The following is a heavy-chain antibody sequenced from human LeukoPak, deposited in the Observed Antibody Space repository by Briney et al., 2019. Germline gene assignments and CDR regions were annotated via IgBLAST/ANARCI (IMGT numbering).Heavy chain of an antibody. V-gene: IGHV3-23*01. Sequence: PGGSLRLSCAASGFTFSSYALTWVRQAPGKGLEWISAISGSGGSTYYADSVKGRFTISRDNSKNTLYLQMNSLRAEDTAVYYCAKSLASYNTGYWGQGTLVTVSS. CDR2: ISGSGGST. CDR3: AKSLASYNTGY. D-gene: IGHD3-3*02. CDR1: GFTFSSYA. J-gene: IGHJ4*02.